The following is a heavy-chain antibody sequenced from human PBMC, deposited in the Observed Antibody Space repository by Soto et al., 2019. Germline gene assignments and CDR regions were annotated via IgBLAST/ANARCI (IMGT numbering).Heavy chain of an antibody. J-gene: IGHJ4*02. CDR3: ARESLGAKGADH. Sequence: QVQLVQSGAEVKRPGSSVKVSCESSGDTFNSYVISWVRQAPGQGLEWMGGVIPIIGVTHYAQKFQGRLTIAALSSTGTAYMALTKLDSDDPALYYCARESLGAKGADHWGQGTLVTVSS. CDR1: GDTFNSYV. CDR2: VIPIIGVT. D-gene: IGHD7-27*01. V-gene: IGHV1-69*17.